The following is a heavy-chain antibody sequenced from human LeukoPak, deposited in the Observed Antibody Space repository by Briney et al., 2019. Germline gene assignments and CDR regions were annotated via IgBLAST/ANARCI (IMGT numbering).Heavy chain of an antibody. Sequence: GGSLRLSCAASGFTFSSYAMSWVRQAPGKGLEWVSAIRGGGGRTYYADSVKGRFTISRDNSKNTLFLQMNSLRSDDTAVYYCARGNTYYDILTAGWASWYFDYWGQGTLVTVSS. D-gene: IGHD3-9*01. CDR3: ARGNTYYDILTAGWASWYFDY. V-gene: IGHV3-23*01. J-gene: IGHJ4*02. CDR1: GFTFSSYA. CDR2: IRGGGGRT.